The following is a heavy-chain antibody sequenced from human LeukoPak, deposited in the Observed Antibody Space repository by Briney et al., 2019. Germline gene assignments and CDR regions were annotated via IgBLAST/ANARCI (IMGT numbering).Heavy chain of an antibody. V-gene: IGHV3-30*04. Sequence: GGSLRLSCAASGFTFSSYAMHWVRQAPGKGLEWVAVISYDGSNKYYADSVKGRFTISRDNSKNTLYLQMNSLRAEDTAVYYCAKDLVLRYFDRLEYYFDYWGQGTLVTVSS. CDR2: ISYDGSNK. CDR3: AKDLVLRYFDRLEYYFDY. CDR1: GFTFSSYA. D-gene: IGHD3-9*01. J-gene: IGHJ4*02.